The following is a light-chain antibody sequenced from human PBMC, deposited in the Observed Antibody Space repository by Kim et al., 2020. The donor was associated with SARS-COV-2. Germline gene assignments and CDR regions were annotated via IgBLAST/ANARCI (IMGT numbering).Light chain of an antibody. Sequence: SVLTPFRWRQPHIAAGFDVHWYQQLPGTAPTPLIYDSITRPSGVPDRFSGSKSGTSASLAITGLQAEDEADYYCPSYDNSLNGYVFGTGAQVTVL. J-gene: IGLJ1*01. V-gene: IGLV1-40*01. CDR2: DSI. CDR1: QPHIAAGFD. CDR3: PSYDNSLNGYV.